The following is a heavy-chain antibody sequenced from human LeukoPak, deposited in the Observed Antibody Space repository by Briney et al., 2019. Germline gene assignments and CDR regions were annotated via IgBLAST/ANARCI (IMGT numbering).Heavy chain of an antibody. Sequence: GGSLRLSCAASGFTVSSSYMSWVRQAPGKGLEWVSVIYSDGITYYADSVKGRFTISRDNSKSTLYLRMNSLRAEDTAVYYCARIAPIVGSANAFDIWGQGTMVTVSS. J-gene: IGHJ3*02. CDR2: IYSDGIT. CDR1: GFTVSSSY. D-gene: IGHD1-26*01. CDR3: ARIAPIVGSANAFDI. V-gene: IGHV3-53*01.